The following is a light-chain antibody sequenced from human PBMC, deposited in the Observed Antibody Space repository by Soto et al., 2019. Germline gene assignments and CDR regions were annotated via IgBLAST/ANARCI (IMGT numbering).Light chain of an antibody. J-gene: IGKJ1*01. CDR1: QSVGSN. CDR2: GAS. Sequence: EIVMTQSPATLSVSPGERATLSCRASQSVGSNLAWYQQKPGQAPRLLIYGASTRATGIPSRFSGSGSGTDFTLTITSLQSEDNALYYCQQYYNWQPRFGQGTKV. CDR3: QQYYNWQPR. V-gene: IGKV3-15*01.